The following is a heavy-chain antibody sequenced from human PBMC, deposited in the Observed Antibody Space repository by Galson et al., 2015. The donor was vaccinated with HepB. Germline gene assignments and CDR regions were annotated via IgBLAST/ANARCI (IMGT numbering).Heavy chain of an antibody. CDR1: GFLFSSYG. CDR2: ISYDGSNK. CDR3: AKDVNYGSGSYFYYYGMDV. V-gene: IGHV3-30*18. Sequence: SLRLSCAASGFLFSSYGMHWVRQAPGKGLEWVAVISYDGSNKYYADSVTGRFIISRDNSRNTVFLQVNSLRAADTAVYYCAKDVNYGSGSYFYYYGMDVWGQGTTVTVSS. D-gene: IGHD3-10*01. J-gene: IGHJ6*02.